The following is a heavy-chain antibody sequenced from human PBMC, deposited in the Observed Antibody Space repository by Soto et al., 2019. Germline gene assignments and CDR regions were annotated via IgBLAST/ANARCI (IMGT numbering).Heavy chain of an antibody. D-gene: IGHD2-8*01. CDR2: ISGSGGST. J-gene: IGHJ6*03. CDR3: AKGPDIVLMPVYYMDV. V-gene: IGHV3-23*01. CDR1: GFTFISYA. Sequence: AGRSLRLSCAASGFTFISYAMSWVLQAPWKGLEWVSAISGSGGSTYYADSVKGRFTISRDNSKNTLYLQMNSLRAEDTAVYYCAKGPDIVLMPVYYMDVWGKGTTVTVSS.